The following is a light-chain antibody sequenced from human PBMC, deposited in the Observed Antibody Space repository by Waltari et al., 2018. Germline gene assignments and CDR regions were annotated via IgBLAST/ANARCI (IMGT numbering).Light chain of an antibody. CDR1: QSVLDTSSNRNC. V-gene: IGKV4-1*01. Sequence: DIVMTQSPDSLPVSLGARATINCKSSQSVLDTSSNRNCLAWYRQKPGQPPKLLIYWASTRDSGVPDRISGSGSGTEFTLTISSLQAEDVAVYFCQQCYSTPYSFGQGTKLEIK. CDR3: QQCYSTPYS. J-gene: IGKJ2*03. CDR2: WAS.